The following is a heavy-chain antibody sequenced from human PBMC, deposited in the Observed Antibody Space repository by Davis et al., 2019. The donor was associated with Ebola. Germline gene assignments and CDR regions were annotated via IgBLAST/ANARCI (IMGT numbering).Heavy chain of an antibody. CDR3: ARDDWNQNWFDP. V-gene: IGHV1-8*01. J-gene: IGHJ5*02. D-gene: IGHD1-1*01. CDR1: GYTFTSYD. CDR2: MNPNSGNT. Sequence: ASVKVSCKASGYTFTSYDINWVRQATGQGLEWMGWMNPNSGNTGYAQKFQGRVTMTRNTSISTAYMELSSLRSEDTTVYYCARDDWNQNWFDPWGQGTLVTVSS.